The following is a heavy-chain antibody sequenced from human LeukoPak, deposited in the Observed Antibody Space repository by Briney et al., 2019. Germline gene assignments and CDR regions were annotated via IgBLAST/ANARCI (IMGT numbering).Heavy chain of an antibody. CDR3: ARDPIKHVDTAMGAGY. CDR1: GGSISSSSYY. D-gene: IGHD5-18*01. CDR2: IYYSGST. V-gene: IGHV4-39*07. J-gene: IGHJ4*02. Sequence: MASETLSLTCTVSGGSISSSSYYWGWIRQPPGKGLEWIGSIYYSGSTYYNPSLKSRVTISVDTSKNQFSLKLSSVTAADTAVYYCARDPIKHVDTAMGAGYWGQGTLVTVSS.